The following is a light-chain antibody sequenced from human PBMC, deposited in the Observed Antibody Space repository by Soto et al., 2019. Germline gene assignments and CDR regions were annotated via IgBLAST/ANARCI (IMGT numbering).Light chain of an antibody. CDR3: HQRSSWLLT. CDR1: QSISSF. J-gene: IGKJ4*01. CDR2: DVS. Sequence: EIVLTQSPATLSLSPGERATLSCRASQSISSFLAWYQHKPGRAPRLLIYDVSKRATGIPARFSASGSGTDFTLTISSLEPEDFAVYYCHQRSSWLLTFGGGTTVEIK. V-gene: IGKV3-11*01.